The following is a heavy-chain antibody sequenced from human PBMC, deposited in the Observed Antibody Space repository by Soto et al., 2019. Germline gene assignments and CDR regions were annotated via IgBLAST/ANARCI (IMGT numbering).Heavy chain of an antibody. CDR1: GFNFRNYA. D-gene: IGHD3-10*01. J-gene: IGHJ5*02. V-gene: IGHV3-33*01. Sequence: QEELGESGGGVVQPGRSLRLSCAASGFNFRNYAMHWVRQAPGKGLEWVAVIWYDGSDENYADSVKGRFTISRDNSENTLYLQMKSLRGEDTGFYDCARGGTGGACLDLGGQGTLVTVSS. CDR3: ARGGTGGACLDL. CDR2: IWYDGSDE.